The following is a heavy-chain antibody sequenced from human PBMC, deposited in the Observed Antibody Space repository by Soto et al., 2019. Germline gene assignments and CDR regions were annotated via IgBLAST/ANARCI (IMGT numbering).Heavy chain of an antibody. CDR3: ARGNYDNSDYYYFDY. J-gene: IGHJ4*02. D-gene: IGHD3-22*01. CDR1: GGSISRGGFY. CDR2: IYYSGST. V-gene: IGHV4-31*03. Sequence: SETLSLTCTVSGGSISRGGFYWGWIRQHPGKGLEYIAYIYYSGSTYYNPSLNGRVTISLDTSKNQFSLKLSSVTAADTAVYYCARGNYDNSDYYYFDYWGPGTLVTVS.